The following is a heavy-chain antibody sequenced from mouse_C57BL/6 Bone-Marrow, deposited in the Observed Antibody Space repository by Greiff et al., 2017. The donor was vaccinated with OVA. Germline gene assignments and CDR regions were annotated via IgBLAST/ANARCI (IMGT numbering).Heavy chain of an antibody. V-gene: IGHV1-26*01. CDR3: ARGYDKAMDY. CDR1: GYTFTDYY. CDR2: INPNNGGT. D-gene: IGHD2-14*01. Sequence: VQLQQSGPELVKPGASVKISCKASGYTFTDYYMNWVKQSHGKSLEWIGDINPNNGGTSYNQKFKGKATLTVDKSSSTAYMELRSLTSEDSAVYYCARGYDKAMDYWGQGTSVTVSS. J-gene: IGHJ4*01.